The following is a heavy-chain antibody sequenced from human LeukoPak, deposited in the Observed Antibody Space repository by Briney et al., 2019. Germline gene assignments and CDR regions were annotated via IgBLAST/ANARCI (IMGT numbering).Heavy chain of an antibody. Sequence: PGGSLRLSCAASGFTFSSYATSWVRQAPGKGLEWVSAISGSGGSTYYADSVKGRFTISRDNSKNTLYLQMNSLRAEDTAVYYCAKYRLTMVRGVMFAFDIWGQGTMVTVSS. J-gene: IGHJ3*02. V-gene: IGHV3-23*01. CDR1: GFTFSSYA. CDR3: AKYRLTMVRGVMFAFDI. D-gene: IGHD3-10*01. CDR2: ISGSGGST.